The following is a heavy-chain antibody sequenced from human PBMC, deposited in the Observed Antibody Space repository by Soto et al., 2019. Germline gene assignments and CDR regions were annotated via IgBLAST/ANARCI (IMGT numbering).Heavy chain of an antibody. J-gene: IGHJ5*02. CDR2: IYYTGST. CDR1: GGNIISSNYY. CDR3: ARLNKPGWFDP. V-gene: IGHV4-39*01. Sequence: SETLSLTCTVSGGNIISSNYYWAWIRQPPGTGLEWIGTIYYTGSTYYNPSLKSRITMSVDTSKSQFSLTLSSVTAADTAVYYCARLNKPGWFDPWGQGTLVTVSS.